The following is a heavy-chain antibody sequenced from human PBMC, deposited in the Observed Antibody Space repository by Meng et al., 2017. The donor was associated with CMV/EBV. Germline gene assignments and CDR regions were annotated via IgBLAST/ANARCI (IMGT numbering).Heavy chain of an antibody. V-gene: IGHV3-21*01. Sequence: GESLKISCAASGFTFSSYSMNWVRQAPGKGLEWVSSISSSSSYIYYADSVRGRFTISRDNAKNSLYLQMNSLRAEGTAVYYCARYAGATFAYYYYGMDVWGQGTTVTVSS. CDR1: GFTFSSYS. CDR2: ISSSSSYI. J-gene: IGHJ6*02. D-gene: IGHD1-26*01. CDR3: ARYAGATFAYYYYGMDV.